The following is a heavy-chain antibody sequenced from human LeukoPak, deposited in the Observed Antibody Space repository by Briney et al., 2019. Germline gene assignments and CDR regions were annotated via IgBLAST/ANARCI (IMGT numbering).Heavy chain of an antibody. CDR1: GGSISNNIYY. Sequence: SETLSLTCTVSGGSISNNIYYWGWIRQPPGKGLEWIGNIYYSGSNSYNPSLKSRVTISVDTSKNQFSLKLSSVTAADTAVYYCARQGYYDSRGYANTNYYYYYMDVWGKGATVTVSS. D-gene: IGHD3-22*01. J-gene: IGHJ6*03. V-gene: IGHV4-39*01. CDR3: ARQGYYDSRGYANTNYYYYYMDV. CDR2: IYYSGSN.